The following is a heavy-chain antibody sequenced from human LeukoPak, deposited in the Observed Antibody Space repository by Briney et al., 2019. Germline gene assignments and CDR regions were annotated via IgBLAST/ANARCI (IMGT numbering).Heavy chain of an antibody. J-gene: IGHJ1*01. CDR1: GFTFSSYG. CDR2: ISSDGNNK. CDR3: AKDPYSGSYYKYFQH. V-gene: IGHV3-30*18. D-gene: IGHD1-26*01. Sequence: PGRSLRLSCAASGFTFSSYGMHWVRQAPGKGLEWVAVISSDGNNKYYADSVKGRFTISRDNSKNTLYLQMNSLRAEDTAVYYCAKDPYSGSYYKYFQHWGQGTLVTVSS.